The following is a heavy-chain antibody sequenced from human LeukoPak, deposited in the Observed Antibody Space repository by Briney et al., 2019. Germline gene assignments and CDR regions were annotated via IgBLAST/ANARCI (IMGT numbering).Heavy chain of an antibody. CDR2: ISSSSSYI. J-gene: IGHJ4*02. CDR1: GFTFSSYS. CDR3: ARDTGYCSSTSCPGPDFDY. Sequence: PGGSLRLSCAASGFTFSSYSMNWVRQAPGKGLEWVSSISSSSSYIYYADSVKGRFTISRDNAKNSLYLLMNSLRAEDTAVYYCARDTGYCSSTSCPGPDFDYWGQGTLVTVSS. V-gene: IGHV3-21*01. D-gene: IGHD2-2*01.